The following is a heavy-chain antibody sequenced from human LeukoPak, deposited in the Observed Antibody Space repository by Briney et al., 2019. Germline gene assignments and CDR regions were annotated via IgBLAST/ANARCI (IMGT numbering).Heavy chain of an antibody. Sequence: PGGSLRLSCAASGFTFSSYGMHWVRQAPGKGLEWVAFIRYDGSNKYYADSVKGRFTISRDNSKNTLFLQMNSLRAEDTAVYHCAKDENFRSGSYPFDYWGQGTLVTVSS. D-gene: IGHD1-26*01. CDR1: GFTFSSYG. V-gene: IGHV3-30*02. CDR3: AKDENFRSGSYPFDY. J-gene: IGHJ4*02. CDR2: IRYDGSNK.